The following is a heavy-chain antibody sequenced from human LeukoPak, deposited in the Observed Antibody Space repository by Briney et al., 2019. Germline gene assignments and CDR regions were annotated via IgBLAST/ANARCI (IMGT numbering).Heavy chain of an antibody. V-gene: IGHV3-11*01. CDR3: ARGHYGLDV. Sequence: GGSLRLSWAASGFTFSDHYMTWIRQAQGEGLEWVSYIDHRGSDIYYADSVKGRFTISRDNAKNSLYLQMNSLRAEETAVYYCARGHYGLDVWGHGTTVTVSS. CDR1: GFTFSDHY. CDR2: IDHRGSDI. J-gene: IGHJ6*02.